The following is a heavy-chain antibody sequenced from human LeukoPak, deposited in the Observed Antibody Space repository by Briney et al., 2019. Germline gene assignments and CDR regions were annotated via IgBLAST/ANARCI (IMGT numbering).Heavy chain of an antibody. J-gene: IGHJ4*02. CDR3: ARHTPLGYDILTGYYRGGELDN. Sequence: SETLSLTCTVSGGSISSYYWSWIRQPPWKGLEWIGYIYYSGSTNYNPSLKSRVTISVDTSKNQFSLKLSSVTAADTAVYYCARHTPLGYDILTGYYRGGELDNWGQGTLVTVSS. D-gene: IGHD3-9*01. CDR2: IYYSGST. V-gene: IGHV4-59*08. CDR1: GGSISSYY.